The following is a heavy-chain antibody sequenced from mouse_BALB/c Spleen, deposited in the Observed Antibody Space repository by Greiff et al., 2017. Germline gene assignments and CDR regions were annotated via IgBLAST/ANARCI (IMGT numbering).Heavy chain of an antibody. J-gene: IGHJ2*01. Sequence: QVQLQQSGAELVRPGTSVKVSCKASGYAFTNYLIEWVKQRPGQGLEWIGVINPGSGGTNYNEKFKGKATLTADKSSSTAYMQLSSLTSDDSAVYFCATGIYFDYWGQGTTLTVSS. CDR3: ATGIYFDY. CDR1: GYAFTNYL. CDR2: INPGSGGT. V-gene: IGHV1-54*01.